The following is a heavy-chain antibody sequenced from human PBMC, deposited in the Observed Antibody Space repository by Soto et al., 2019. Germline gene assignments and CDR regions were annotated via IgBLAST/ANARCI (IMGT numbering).Heavy chain of an antibody. CDR3: AGEGVSASYAPR. CDR1: GFTFSNYN. CDR2: ISSSSSDI. J-gene: IGHJ4*02. V-gene: IGHV3-48*02. Sequence: EVQLVESGGGLVQPGGSLRLTCEASGFTFSNYNMNWVRQAPGKGLEWVSYISSSSSDIHYADSVKGRFTISRDKAKNSVYLQMTSLRDEDTAVYYCAGEGVSASYAPRWGQGTL. D-gene: IGHD3-16*01.